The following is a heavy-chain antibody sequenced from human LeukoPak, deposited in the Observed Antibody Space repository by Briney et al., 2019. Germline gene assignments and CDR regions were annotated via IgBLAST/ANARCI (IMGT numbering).Heavy chain of an antibody. D-gene: IGHD1-26*01. V-gene: IGHV4-30-4*08. J-gene: IGHJ3*02. CDR1: GGSISSGDYY. CDR2: IYYSGST. CDR3: ARVLVGGSYYEKWHAFDI. Sequence: NSSEPLSLTCTVSGGSISSGDYYWSWIRQPPGKGLEWIGYIYYSGSTYYNPSLKSRVTISVDTSKNQFSLKLSSVTAADTAVYYCARVLVGGSYYEKWHAFDIWGQGTMVTVSS.